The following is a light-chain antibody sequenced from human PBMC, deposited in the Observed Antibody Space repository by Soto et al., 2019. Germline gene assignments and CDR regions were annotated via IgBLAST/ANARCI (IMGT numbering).Light chain of an antibody. V-gene: IGLV1-40*01. Sequence: QSVLTQPPSVSGAPGQRVTISCTGSSSNIGAGYDVHWYQQLPGTAPKLLIYGNSNRPSGVPDRFSGSKSGNSASLTITGLQAEDEADYYCQSYDSSLSGSYVFGTGTKLTVL. J-gene: IGLJ1*01. CDR2: GNS. CDR1: SSNIGAGYD. CDR3: QSYDSSLSGSYV.